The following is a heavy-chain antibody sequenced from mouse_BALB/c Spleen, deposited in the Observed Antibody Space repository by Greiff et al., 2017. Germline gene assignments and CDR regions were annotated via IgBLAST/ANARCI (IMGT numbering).Heavy chain of an antibody. Sequence: EVQLVESGGGLVKPGGSLKLSCAASGFTFSSYAMSWVRQSPEKRLEWVAEISSGGSYTYYPDTVTGRFTISRDNAKNTLYLEMSSLRSEDTAMYYCARAGRGLDYWGQGTTLTVSS. CDR1: GFTFSSYA. V-gene: IGHV5-9-4*01. CDR3: ARAGRGLDY. D-gene: IGHD3-3*01. J-gene: IGHJ2*01. CDR2: ISSGGSYT.